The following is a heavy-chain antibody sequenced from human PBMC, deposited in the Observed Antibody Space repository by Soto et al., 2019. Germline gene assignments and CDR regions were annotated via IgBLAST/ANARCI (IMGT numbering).Heavy chain of an antibody. J-gene: IGHJ4*02. CDR3: AKGVYGSGSYYSPIFDY. CDR1: GFTFSSYA. Sequence: GGSLRLSCAASGFTFSSYAMSWVRQAPGKGLEWVSAISGSGGSTYYADSVKGRFTISRDNSKNTLYLQMNSLRAEDTAVYYCAKGVYGSGSYYSPIFDYWGQGTLVTVSS. V-gene: IGHV3-23*01. CDR2: ISGSGGST. D-gene: IGHD3-10*01.